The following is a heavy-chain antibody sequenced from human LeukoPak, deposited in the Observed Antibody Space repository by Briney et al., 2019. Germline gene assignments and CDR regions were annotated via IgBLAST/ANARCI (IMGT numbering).Heavy chain of an antibody. CDR2: IYYSGST. V-gene: IGHV4-59*01. CDR3: ARVRSLSSGWSQPYWYFDL. J-gene: IGHJ2*01. Sequence: SETLSLTCTVSGGSISSYYWSWIRQPPGKGLEWIGYIYYSGSTNYNHSLKSRVTISVDTSKNQFSLKLSSVTAADTAVYYCARVRSLSSGWSQPYWYFDLWGRGTLVTVSS. CDR1: GGSISSYY. D-gene: IGHD6-19*01.